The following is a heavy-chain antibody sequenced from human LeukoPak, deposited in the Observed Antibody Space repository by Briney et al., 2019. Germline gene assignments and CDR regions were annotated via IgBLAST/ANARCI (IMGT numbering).Heavy chain of an antibody. CDR1: GYNFTSYG. Sequence: ASVKVSCKAFGYNFTSYGITWVRQAPGQGLEWMGWIIAYNGKTNSAQKFQGRVTMTTDTSTSTAYMDLRSLRSDDTAVYYCARGWAPRKEWLILNWFDPWGQGTLVTVSS. CDR3: ARGWAPRKEWLILNWFDP. J-gene: IGHJ5*02. V-gene: IGHV1-18*01. D-gene: IGHD5-12*01. CDR2: IIAYNGKT.